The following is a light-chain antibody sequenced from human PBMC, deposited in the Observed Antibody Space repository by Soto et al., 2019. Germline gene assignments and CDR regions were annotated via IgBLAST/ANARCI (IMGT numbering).Light chain of an antibody. J-gene: IGKJ5*01. Sequence: EVVMTQSPGTLSVSPGERATLSCRASQSVSGDLAWYQHKPGQAPRLLIYAASTRATGIPARFSGSGSGTEFTLTIGSLQSEDFAVYFCQQYNNWPITFGQGTRLEIK. V-gene: IGKV3-15*01. CDR3: QQYNNWPIT. CDR1: QSVSGD. CDR2: AAS.